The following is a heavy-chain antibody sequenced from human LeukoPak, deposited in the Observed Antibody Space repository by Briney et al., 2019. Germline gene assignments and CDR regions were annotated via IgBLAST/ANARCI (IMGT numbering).Heavy chain of an antibody. CDR1: GGSISSGSYY. D-gene: IGHD6-6*01. Sequence: PSQTLSLTCTVSGGSISSGSYYWSWIRQPAGKGLEWIGRIYTSGSTYYNPSLKSRVTISVDTSKNQFSLKLSSVTAADTAVYYCARVQGIAARPSWFLDYWGQGTLVTVSS. V-gene: IGHV4-61*02. CDR3: ARVQGIAARPSWFLDY. CDR2: IYTSGST. J-gene: IGHJ4*02.